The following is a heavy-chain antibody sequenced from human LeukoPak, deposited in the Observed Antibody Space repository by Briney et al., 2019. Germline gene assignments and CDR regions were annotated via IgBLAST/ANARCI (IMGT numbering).Heavy chain of an antibody. CDR3: ATWRIVGY. V-gene: IGHV3-7*05. CDR2: IDQDGSEK. J-gene: IGHJ4*02. CDR1: GFTFSRYW. Sequence: GGSLRLSCGASGFTFSRYWMSWVRQAPGKGLEWVANIDQDGSEKYCVDSVKGRFTISRDNAKNSLYLQMNSLRAEDTAVYYCATWRIVGYWGQGTLVTVSS. D-gene: IGHD2-15*01.